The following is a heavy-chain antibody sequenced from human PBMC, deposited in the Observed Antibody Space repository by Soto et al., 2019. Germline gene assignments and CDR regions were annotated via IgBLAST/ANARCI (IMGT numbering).Heavy chain of an antibody. J-gene: IGHJ4*02. D-gene: IGHD4-17*01. V-gene: IGHV3-23*01. CDR2: ISGSGGST. CDR3: AKDAYMRRYGDFEFDY. CDR1: GFTFSSYA. Sequence: GGSLRLSCAASGFTFSSYAMSWVRQAPGKGLEWVSAISGSGGSTYYADSVKGRFTISRDNSKKTLYLQMNSLKAEETAVYYCAKDAYMRRYGDFEFDYWGQGTLVTVSS.